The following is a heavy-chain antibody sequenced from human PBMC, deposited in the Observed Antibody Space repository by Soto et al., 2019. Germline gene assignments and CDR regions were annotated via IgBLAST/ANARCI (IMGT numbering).Heavy chain of an antibody. D-gene: IGHD1-26*01. J-gene: IGHJ6*02. Sequence: GGSLRLSCAASGFTFSSYAMSWVRQAPGKGLEWVSAISGSGGSTYYADSVKGRFTISRDNSKNTLYLQMNSLRAEDTAVYYCAKDQEGGSYYDYYYGMDVWGQGTTVTVSS. CDR1: GFTFSSYA. CDR2: ISGSGGST. V-gene: IGHV3-23*01. CDR3: AKDQEGGSYYDYYYGMDV.